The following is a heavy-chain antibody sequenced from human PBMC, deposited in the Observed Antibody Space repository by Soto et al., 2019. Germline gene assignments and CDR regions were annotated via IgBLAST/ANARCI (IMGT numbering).Heavy chain of an antibody. CDR1: GFTFSSYA. Sequence: QVQLVESGGGVVQPGRSLRLSCAASGFTFSSYAMHWVRQAPGKGLEWVAVISYDGSNKYYADSVKGRFTISRDNSKKTRYLQKKSPRAEDTAVYYCARTHSEEFDYWGPGTPCTVSS. CDR3: ARTHSEEFDY. V-gene: IGHV3-30-3*01. J-gene: IGHJ4*02. CDR2: ISYDGSNK. D-gene: IGHD2-15*01.